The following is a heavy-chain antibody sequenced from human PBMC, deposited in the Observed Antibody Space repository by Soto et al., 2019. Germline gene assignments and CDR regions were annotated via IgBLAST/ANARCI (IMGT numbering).Heavy chain of an antibody. CDR1: GYPITSHC. Sequence: PSETLSVTCTVSGYPITSHCWSWIRQPPGRGLQWIGHLCYSGNTNYNPSLKSRVTISVDTSKNQFSLNLSSVTAADTAVYYCAREMGTWLLNAVLDPWGLGTLVTVSS. D-gene: IGHD3-9*01. CDR3: AREMGTWLLNAVLDP. CDR2: LCYSGNT. V-gene: IGHV4-59*11. J-gene: IGHJ5*02.